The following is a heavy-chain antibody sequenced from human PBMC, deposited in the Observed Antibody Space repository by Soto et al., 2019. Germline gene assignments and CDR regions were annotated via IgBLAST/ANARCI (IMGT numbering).Heavy chain of an antibody. CDR1: SGSISSSNW. Sequence: QVQLQESGPGLVKPSGTLSLTCAVSSGSISSSNWWSWVRQPPGKGLEWIGEIYHSGSTNYNPSLKIRFTISVDKSKNQFSLKLSSVTAADTAVYYCASLVTGGGPGAFDIWGQGTMVTVSS. V-gene: IGHV4-4*02. D-gene: IGHD2-21*02. CDR2: IYHSGST. J-gene: IGHJ3*02. CDR3: ASLVTGGGPGAFDI.